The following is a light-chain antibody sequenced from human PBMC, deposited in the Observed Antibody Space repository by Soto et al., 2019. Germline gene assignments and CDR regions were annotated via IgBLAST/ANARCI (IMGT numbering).Light chain of an antibody. CDR1: QSLNRN. CDR2: GAS. CDR3: QHYNDWPPAFT. V-gene: IGKV3D-15*01. J-gene: IGKJ3*01. Sequence: EILMTQSPATLSVSPGERATLSCRASQSLNRNLAWYQQKPGQAPRLIIYGASTRASGIPARFSGSGSGTGLALTITSLQSEDFALYYCQHYNDWPPAFTFGPGTNVDL.